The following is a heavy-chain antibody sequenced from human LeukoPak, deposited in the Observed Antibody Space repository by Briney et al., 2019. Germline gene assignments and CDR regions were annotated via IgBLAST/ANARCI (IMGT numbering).Heavy chain of an antibody. Sequence: SETLSLTCTVSGGSISSYYWSWIRQPPGKGLEWIGYIYYSGSTNYNPSLKSRVTISVDTSKNQFSLKLSSVTAADTAVYYCARDSSGYENGEFDPWGQGTLVTVSS. J-gene: IGHJ5*02. CDR1: GGSISSYY. CDR2: IYYSGST. V-gene: IGHV4-59*01. CDR3: ARDSSGYENGEFDP. D-gene: IGHD3-22*01.